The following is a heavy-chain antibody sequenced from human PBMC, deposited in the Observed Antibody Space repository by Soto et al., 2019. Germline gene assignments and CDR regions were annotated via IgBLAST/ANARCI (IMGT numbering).Heavy chain of an antibody. V-gene: IGHV1-2*04. CDR1: GYTFTGYY. Sequence: QVQLVQSGAEVKKPGASVKVSCKASGYTFTGYYMHWVRQAPGQGLEWMGWINPNSGGTNYAQKFQGWVTMTRDTSIRTAYMELSRLRSDDTAVYYCARATHAPYYDSSGYYPWGQGTLVTVSS. D-gene: IGHD3-22*01. CDR3: ARATHAPYYDSSGYYP. J-gene: IGHJ5*02. CDR2: INPNSGGT.